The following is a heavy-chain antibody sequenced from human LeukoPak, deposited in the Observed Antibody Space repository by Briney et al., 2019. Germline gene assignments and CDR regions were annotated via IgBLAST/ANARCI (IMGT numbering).Heavy chain of an antibody. J-gene: IGHJ6*03. CDR2: IYTSGST. D-gene: IGHD4-23*01. CDR1: GGSISSYY. Sequence: SETLSLTCTVSGGSISSYYWSWIRQPAGKGLEWIGRIYTSGSTNYNPSLKSRVTMSVDTSKNQFSLKLSSVTAADTAVYYCARDRSTVVTPGYYYYYMDVWGKGTTVTVSS. V-gene: IGHV4-4*07. CDR3: ARDRSTVVTPGYYYYYMDV.